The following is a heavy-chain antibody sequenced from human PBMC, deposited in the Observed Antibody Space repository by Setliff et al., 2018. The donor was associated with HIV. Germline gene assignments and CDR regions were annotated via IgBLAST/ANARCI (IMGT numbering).Heavy chain of an antibody. CDR3: ARHGDAFVVPADV. CDR1: GGSIATTTYY. CDR2: IYYRSHS. D-gene: IGHD2-2*01. Sequence: SETLSLTCTVSGGSIATTTYYWGWIRQPPGKGLEWIGTIYYRSHSHYNPSLKSRVTISVDTAKNQFSLNLTSVTPADTALCYCARHGDAFVVPADVWGQGTLVTVSS. V-gene: IGHV4-39*01. J-gene: IGHJ4*02.